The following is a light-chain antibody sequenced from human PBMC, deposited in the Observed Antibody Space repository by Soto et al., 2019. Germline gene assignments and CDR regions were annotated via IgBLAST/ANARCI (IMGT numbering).Light chain of an antibody. CDR2: GAS. J-gene: IGKJ1*01. CDR3: QQYNNWWT. V-gene: IGKV3-15*01. CDR1: QSVSNN. Sequence: EIVMTQSPATLSVSPGERATLSCRASQSVSNNLAWYQKKPGQAPRPLIYGASTRATGIPARFSGSGSGTEFTLTINSLQSEDFAFYYCQQYNNWWTFGQGTRVDIK.